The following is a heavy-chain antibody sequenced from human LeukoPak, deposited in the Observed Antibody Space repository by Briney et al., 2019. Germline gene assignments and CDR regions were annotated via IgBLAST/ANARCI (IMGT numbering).Heavy chain of an antibody. CDR1: GFTISSFW. V-gene: IGHV3-7*04. D-gene: IGHD4-17*01. CDR2: IKPDGSQK. CDR3: ARVYGDYN. Sequence: GGSLTLSCAPSGFTISSFWMTWVRQAPGKGLEWVANIKPDGSQKYYVDSVEGRFTISRDNAKNSLHLHMNSLRAEDTAVYYCARVYGDYNWGQGTLVTVSS. J-gene: IGHJ4*02.